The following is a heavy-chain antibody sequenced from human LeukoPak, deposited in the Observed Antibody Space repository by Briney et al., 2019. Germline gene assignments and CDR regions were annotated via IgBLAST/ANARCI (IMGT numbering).Heavy chain of an antibody. D-gene: IGHD1-26*01. J-gene: IGHJ3*02. CDR1: GGSISSSTYF. V-gene: IGHV4-39*07. CDR3: ATTYILYSGSQPDAFDI. CDR2: IYYSGST. Sequence: SETLSLTCTVSGGSISSSTYFWGWIRQPPGKGLEWIGTIYYSGSTCHNPSLKSRVTISVDSSKNQFSLRLSSVTAADTAVYYCATTYILYSGSQPDAFDIWGQGTMVTVSS.